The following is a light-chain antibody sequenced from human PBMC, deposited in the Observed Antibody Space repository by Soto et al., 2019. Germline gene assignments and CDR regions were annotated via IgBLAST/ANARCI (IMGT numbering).Light chain of an antibody. Sequence: EIIMTQSPATLSGSPGEGATLSCRTSHSISTNLAWYQHKRGQSPRLLVYGASIRATGLPARFSGRRSGAECTLNINSLQSEDFAVYYCPQYNSSPTFGGGTKVEIK. V-gene: IGKV3-15*01. CDR2: GAS. J-gene: IGKJ4*01. CDR3: PQYNSSPT. CDR1: HSISTN.